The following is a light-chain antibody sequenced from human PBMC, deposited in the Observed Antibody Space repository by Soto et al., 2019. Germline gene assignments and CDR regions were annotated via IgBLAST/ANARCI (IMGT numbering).Light chain of an antibody. CDR3: QQYGSSPVS. CDR2: DAS. V-gene: IGKV3-20*01. Sequence: EIVLTQSPGTLSLSPGERATLSCRASQSVSNNYLAWYQQKPGQAPRFLMYDASSRATGTPDRFSGSGSGTDFTLTISRLEPEDYAVYYCQQYGSSPVSFGPGTKVDIK. CDR1: QSVSNNY. J-gene: IGKJ3*01.